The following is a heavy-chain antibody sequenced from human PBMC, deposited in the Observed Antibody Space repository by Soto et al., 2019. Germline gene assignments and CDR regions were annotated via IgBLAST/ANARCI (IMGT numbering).Heavy chain of an antibody. CDR2: MNPNSGNT. CDR3: ARWPDGYYYYGMDV. CDR1: GYTFTSYD. V-gene: IGHV1-8*01. J-gene: IGHJ6*02. Sequence: QVQLVQSGAEVKKPGASVKVSCKASGYTFTSYDINWVRQATGQGLEWMGWMNPNSGNTGYAQKFQGIVTMTRNTSISTAYMELSSQRSEDTAVYYCARWPDGYYYYGMDVWGQGTTVTVSS.